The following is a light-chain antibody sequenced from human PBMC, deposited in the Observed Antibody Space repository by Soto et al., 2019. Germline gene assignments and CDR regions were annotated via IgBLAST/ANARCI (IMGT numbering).Light chain of an antibody. Sequence: DIQMTQSPSTLSASVGDRVTITCRASQNINTWLAWYQQRPGKAPNLLIYKASSLESGVSSRFSGGGSGTEFTLTSTNLQPDDFATYYCQHYNSYPYTFGQGTKLEIK. CDR2: KAS. J-gene: IGKJ2*01. CDR3: QHYNSYPYT. CDR1: QNINTW. V-gene: IGKV1-5*03.